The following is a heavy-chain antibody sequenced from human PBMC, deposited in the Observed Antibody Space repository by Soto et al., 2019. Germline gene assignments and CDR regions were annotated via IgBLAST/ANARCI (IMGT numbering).Heavy chain of an antibody. D-gene: IGHD2-2*01. CDR2: MNPNSGNT. J-gene: IGHJ4*02. CDR1: GYTFTSYD. CDR3: ALWGLPDYFDY. V-gene: IGHV1-8*01. Sequence: ASVKVSCKASGYTFTSYDINWVRQATGQGLEWMGWMNPNSGNTGYAQKIQGRNNMNRNTSISTTNMKLSSLRSEDTAVYYCALWGLPDYFDYWGQGTLVTVSS.